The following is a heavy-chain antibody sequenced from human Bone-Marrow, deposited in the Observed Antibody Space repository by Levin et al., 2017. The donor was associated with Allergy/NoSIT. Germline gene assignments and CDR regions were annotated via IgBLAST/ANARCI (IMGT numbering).Heavy chain of an antibody. D-gene: IGHD5-18*01. J-gene: IGHJ4*02. CDR1: GFTFSDYY. CDR2: ISSSSSYT. V-gene: IGHV3-11*03. Sequence: PGGSLRLSCAASGFTFSDYYMSWIRQAPGKGLEWVSYISSSSSYTNYADSVKGRFTISRDNAKNSLYLQMNSLRAEDTAVYYCARTFDTAMDGYYFDYWGQGTLVTVSS. CDR3: ARTFDTAMDGYYFDY.